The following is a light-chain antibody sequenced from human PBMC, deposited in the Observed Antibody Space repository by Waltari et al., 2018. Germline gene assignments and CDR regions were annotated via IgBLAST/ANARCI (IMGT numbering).Light chain of an antibody. V-gene: IGKV1-39*01. CDR2: TAS. Sequence: DIQMTQSPSYLSASLGDRVTITCRASQSVSDYLNWYQQKPGKAPRLLIYTASSLQSGGPSTFSGSGSGTEFTLTISSLQIEEFATYYCQQSYTTPYTFGQGTKLEIK. CDR1: QSVSDY. CDR3: QQSYTTPYT. J-gene: IGKJ2*01.